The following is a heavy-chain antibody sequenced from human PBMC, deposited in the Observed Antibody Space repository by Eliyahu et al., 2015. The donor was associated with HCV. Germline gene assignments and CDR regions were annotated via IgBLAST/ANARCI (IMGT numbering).Heavy chain of an antibody. V-gene: IGHV3-11*01. Sequence: QVQLVESGGGLVKPGGSLRLSCAGSGFNFSDSSMSWIRQAPGKGLEWLSHISSSGSTIYYADSVKGRLTISRDNAKDSLYMQMNSLRADDTAVYYCARDRGRGYYYVWHFDLWGRGTLVTVSS. J-gene: IGHJ2*01. CDR1: GFNFSDSS. D-gene: IGHD3-22*01. CDR2: ISSSGSTI. CDR3: ARDRGRGYYYVWHFDL.